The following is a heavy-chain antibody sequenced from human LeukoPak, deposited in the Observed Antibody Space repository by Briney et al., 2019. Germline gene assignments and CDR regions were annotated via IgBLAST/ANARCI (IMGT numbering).Heavy chain of an antibody. J-gene: IGHJ4*02. CDR3: ARTEPSGWYYFDY. Sequence: SETLSLTCTVSGASINNEILYWGWIRQPPGKGLDWIADIYFTGSTYYNPSLKSRVTISVDTSKNQFSLKLNSVTAADTAVYYCARTEPSGWYYFDYWGQGNLVTVSS. CDR2: IYFTGST. V-gene: IGHV4-39*07. D-gene: IGHD6-19*01. CDR1: GASINNEILY.